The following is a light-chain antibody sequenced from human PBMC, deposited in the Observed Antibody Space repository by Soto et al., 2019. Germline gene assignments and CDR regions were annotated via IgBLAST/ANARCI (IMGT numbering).Light chain of an antibody. J-gene: IGLJ1*01. Sequence: QSALTQPPSVSGSPGQSVTISCTGTSSDVGSYNRVSWYQQPPGTAPKLLIYEVSNQPSGVPDRFSGSKSGNTASLTISGRKAEDEADYYCSSYTSSSLYVFGTGTKLTVL. CDR1: SSDVGSYNR. CDR2: EVS. V-gene: IGLV2-18*02. CDR3: SSYTSSSLYV.